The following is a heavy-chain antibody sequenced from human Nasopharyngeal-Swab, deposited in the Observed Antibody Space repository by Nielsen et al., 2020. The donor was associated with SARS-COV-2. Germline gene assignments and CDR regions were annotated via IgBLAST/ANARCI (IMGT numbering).Heavy chain of an antibody. V-gene: IGHV4-34*01. J-gene: IGHJ4*02. CDR1: GGSFSGYY. Sequence: GSLRLSYAVYGGSFSGYYWSWIRQPPGKGLEWIGEINHSGSTNYNPSLKSRVTISVDTSKNQFSLKLSSVTAADTAVYYCAREWYSSGWYGVWGQGTLVTVSS. D-gene: IGHD6-19*01. CDR2: INHSGST. CDR3: AREWYSSGWYGV.